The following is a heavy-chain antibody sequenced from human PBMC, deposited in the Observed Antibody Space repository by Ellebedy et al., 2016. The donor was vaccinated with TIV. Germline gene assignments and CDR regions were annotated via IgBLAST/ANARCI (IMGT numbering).Heavy chain of an antibody. V-gene: IGHV4-59*01. CDR3: AGVRDGRRPFDY. CDR1: GGSITGYY. Sequence: GSLRLSCSVSGGSITGYYWNWIRQSPGKGLEWIGFVFHNGRSKYNPSLESRLTLSADTSKDHFSLRLSSVAAADTALYYCAGVRDGRRPFDYWGQGALVTVSS. D-gene: IGHD5-24*01. CDR2: VFHNGRS. J-gene: IGHJ4*02.